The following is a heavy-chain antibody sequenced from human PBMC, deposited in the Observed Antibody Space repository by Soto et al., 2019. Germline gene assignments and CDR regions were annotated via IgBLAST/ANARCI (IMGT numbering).Heavy chain of an antibody. Sequence: QVQLVQSGAEVKKPGSSVKVSCKASGGTFSSYAISWVRQAPGQGLEWMGGIIPIFGTASYAQKFQGRVTITADNSPSTAYMELSSVRSEDTAVYYCARQAATYYFDYWGQGTLVTVSS. CDR2: IIPIFGTA. J-gene: IGHJ4*02. CDR3: ARQAATYYFDY. D-gene: IGHD6-13*01. CDR1: GGTFSSYA. V-gene: IGHV1-69*06.